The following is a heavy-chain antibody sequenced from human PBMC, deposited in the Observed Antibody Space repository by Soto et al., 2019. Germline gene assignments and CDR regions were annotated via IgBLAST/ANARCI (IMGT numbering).Heavy chain of an antibody. J-gene: IGHJ5*02. Sequence: ETLSLTCTVSGGSISSYYWSWIRQPPGKGLEWIGYIYYSGSTNYNPSLKSRVTISVDTSKNQFSLKLSSVTAADTAVYYCARAGPDYGGNWFDPWGQGTLVTVSS. CDR3: ARAGPDYGGNWFDP. D-gene: IGHD4-17*01. CDR1: GGSISSYY. CDR2: IYYSGST. V-gene: IGHV4-59*01.